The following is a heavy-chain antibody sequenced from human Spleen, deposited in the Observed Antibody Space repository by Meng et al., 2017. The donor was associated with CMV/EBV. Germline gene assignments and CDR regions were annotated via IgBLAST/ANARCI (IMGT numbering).Heavy chain of an antibody. CDR3: ARGISDYSNYIDI. CDR2: LHNSGGT. V-gene: IGHV4-61*01. Sequence: ESLKISCTVSGASVSSGSYYWTWIRQPPGKGLELIGYLHNSGGTNYNPSLKSRVTMSLDTSKNQFSLKLSSVTAADTAVYYCARGISDYSNYIDIWGQGTMVTVSS. CDR1: GASVSSGSYY. D-gene: IGHD4-11*01. J-gene: IGHJ3*02.